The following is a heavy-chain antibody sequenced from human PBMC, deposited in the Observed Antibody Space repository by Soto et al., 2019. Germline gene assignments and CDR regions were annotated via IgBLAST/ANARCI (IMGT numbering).Heavy chain of an antibody. J-gene: IGHJ4*02. CDR3: TINFV. CDR2: VRSKTNNYAT. Sequence: DVQVVQSGGGLVQPGGSLKLSCAASGFAFNDSAMHWVRQASGKGLEWVARVRSKTNNYATAYPVSVRGRFTVSRDDSMGTTYLQMNSLKTEDTAMYYCTINFVWGQGVLVTVSS. V-gene: IGHV3-73*01. CDR1: GFAFNDSA.